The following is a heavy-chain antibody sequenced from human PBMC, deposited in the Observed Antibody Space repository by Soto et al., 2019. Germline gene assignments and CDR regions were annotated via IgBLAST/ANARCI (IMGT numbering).Heavy chain of an antibody. J-gene: IGHJ4*02. CDR2: IYPGDSDT. CDR1: GFSFTSYW. V-gene: IGHV5-51*01. CDR3: ARGPFHFDY. Sequence: EVQLVQSRPEVKKPGESLRISCEGSGFSFTSYWIGWVRQMPGKGLEWIGIIYPGDSDTKYSPSFQGHVTISVDKSISAVFLQWSSLKAADTAMYYCARGPFHFDYWGQGTLVTVSS.